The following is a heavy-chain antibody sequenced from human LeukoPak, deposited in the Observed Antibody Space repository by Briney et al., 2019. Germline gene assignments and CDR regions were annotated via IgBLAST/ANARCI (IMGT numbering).Heavy chain of an antibody. Sequence: SETLSLTCTVSGGSISSYYWSWIRQPAGKGLEWIGRIYTSGGTNYNPSLKSRVTISVDTSKNHFSLKLSSVTAADTAVYYCARGQWLPVFDFWGQGTLVTVSS. J-gene: IGHJ4*01. CDR1: GGSISSYY. CDR2: IYTSGGT. V-gene: IGHV4-4*07. CDR3: ARGQWLPVFDF. D-gene: IGHD3-22*01.